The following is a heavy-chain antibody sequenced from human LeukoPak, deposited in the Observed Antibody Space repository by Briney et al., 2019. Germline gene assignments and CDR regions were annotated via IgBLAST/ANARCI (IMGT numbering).Heavy chain of an antibody. D-gene: IGHD3-10*01. CDR3: ARTVGGLTMVRGAAVWFDP. CDR1: GGSLSGYY. Sequence: KPSETLSLTCAVSGGSLSGYYWTWIRQPPGKGLEWIGEINHSGSTNYNPSLKSRVTISVDTSKNQFSLKLSSVTAADTAVYYCARTVGGLTMVRGAAVWFDPWGQGTLVTVSS. CDR2: INHSGST. J-gene: IGHJ5*02. V-gene: IGHV4-34*01.